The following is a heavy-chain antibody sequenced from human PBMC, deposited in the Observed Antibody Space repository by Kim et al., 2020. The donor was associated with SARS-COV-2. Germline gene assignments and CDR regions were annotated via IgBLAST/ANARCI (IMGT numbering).Heavy chain of an antibody. CDR1: EFKMSNYV. CDR2: ISESGRTV. CDR3: AKMTLAN. D-gene: IGHD2-21*02. J-gene: IGHJ4*02. Sequence: GGSLRLSCEGSEFKMSNYVMTWVRQAPGKGLEWVSTISESGRTVFYADAVKGRFTISRDNSKTKLYLQVDHLRVEDTAGYYCAKMTLANWGQGNLVTVSS. V-gene: IGHV3-23*01.